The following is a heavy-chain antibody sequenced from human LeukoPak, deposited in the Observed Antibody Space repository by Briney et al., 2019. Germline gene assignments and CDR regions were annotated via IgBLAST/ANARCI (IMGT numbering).Heavy chain of an antibody. CDR1: GITFSNAW. Sequence: GGSLRLSCAASGITFSNAWMTWVRQAPGNGLEWVSSISTTNGYIYYADSVKGRFTISRDNAENSLYLQMNSLRAEDTALYYCVKTFSSSSTDALDFWGQGTMVIVSS. V-gene: IGHV3-21*01. D-gene: IGHD6-13*01. J-gene: IGHJ3*01. CDR2: ISTTNGYI. CDR3: VKTFSSSSTDALDF.